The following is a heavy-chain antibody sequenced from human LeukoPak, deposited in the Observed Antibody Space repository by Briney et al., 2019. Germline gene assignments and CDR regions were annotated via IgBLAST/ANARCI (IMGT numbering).Heavy chain of an antibody. Sequence: GGSLRLSCAASGSTFSSYAMTWVRQAPGKGLEWVSSVSGSGAGTHYADSVKGRFTISRDNSNNTLYLQINSQRVEDTAVYYCAXXTGYYYMDVWGKGTTVTVSS. CDR3: AXXTGYYYMDV. V-gene: IGHV3-23*01. J-gene: IGHJ6*03. CDR1: GSTFSSYA. CDR2: VSGSGAGT.